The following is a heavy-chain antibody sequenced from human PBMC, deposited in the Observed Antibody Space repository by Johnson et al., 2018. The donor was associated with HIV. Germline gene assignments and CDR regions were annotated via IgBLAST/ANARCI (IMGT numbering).Heavy chain of an antibody. V-gene: IGHV3-15*01. J-gene: IGHJ3*02. Sequence: VQLVESGGGLVKPGGSLRLSCAASRFTFSDAWMSWVRQAPGKGLEWLGRIKSETGGGTTDYAAPVKGRFTISRDDSKNTMFLQMNSLKADDTAVYFCATDQVGLSYGGKSQIWGQGTMVIVSS. CDR3: ATDQVGLSYGGKSQI. CDR1: RFTFSDAW. D-gene: IGHD3-10*01. CDR2: IKSETGGGTT.